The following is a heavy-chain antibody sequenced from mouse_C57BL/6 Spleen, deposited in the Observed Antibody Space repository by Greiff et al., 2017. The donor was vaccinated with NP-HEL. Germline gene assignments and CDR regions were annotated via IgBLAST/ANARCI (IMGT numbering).Heavy chain of an antibody. CDR1: GYTFTSYW. CDR2: IDPSDSST. CDR3: ARRDYDWFAY. Sequence: VQLQQPGAELVKPGASVKLSCKASGYTFTSYWMQWVKQRPGQGLEWIGEIDPSDSSTNYNQKFKGKATLTVDTSSSTAYMQLSSLTSEDSAVYYCARRDYDWFAYWGQGTLVTVSA. V-gene: IGHV1-50*01. D-gene: IGHD2-4*01. J-gene: IGHJ3*01.